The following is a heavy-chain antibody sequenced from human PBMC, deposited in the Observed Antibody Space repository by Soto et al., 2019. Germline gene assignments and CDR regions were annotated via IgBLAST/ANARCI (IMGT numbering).Heavy chain of an antibody. CDR2: IIPIFGTA. CDR3: ARDDGIVGATERYYYYGMDV. V-gene: IGHV1-69*13. CDR1: GGTFSSYA. Sequence: SVKVSCKASGGTFSSYAISWVRQAPGQGLEWMGGIIPIFGTANYAQKFQGRVTITADESTSTAYMELNSLRAEDTAVYYCARDDGIVGATERYYYYGMDVWGQGTTVTVSS. J-gene: IGHJ6*02. D-gene: IGHD1-26*01.